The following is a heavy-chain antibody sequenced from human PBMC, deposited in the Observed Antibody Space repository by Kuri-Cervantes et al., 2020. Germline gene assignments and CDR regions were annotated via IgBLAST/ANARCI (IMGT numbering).Heavy chain of an antibody. V-gene: IGHV3-7*03. D-gene: IGHD5-18*01. J-gene: IGHJ4*02. CDR2: IKQDGSEK. CDR3: ARGYTWIQLWTYYFDY. CDR1: GFTFRSYA. Sequence: GESLKISCAASGFTFRSYAMSWVRQAPGKGLEWVANIKQDGSEKYYVDSVKGRFTISRDNAKNSLYLQMNSLRAEDTAVYYCARGYTWIQLWTYYFDYWGQGTLVTVSS.